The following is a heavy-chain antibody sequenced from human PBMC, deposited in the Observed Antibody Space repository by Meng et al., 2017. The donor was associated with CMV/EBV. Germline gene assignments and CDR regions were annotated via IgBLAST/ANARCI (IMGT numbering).Heavy chain of an antibody. Sequence: GESLKISCAASGFTFSNAWMSWVRQAPGKGLEWVGRIKSKTDGGTTDYAAPVKCTFTISRDYSKNTLYLQMNSLETEDTAVYYCTTDDYVSFDYWGQGTLVTVSS. CDR3: TTDDYVSFDY. CDR1: GFTFSNAW. D-gene: IGHD3-16*01. V-gene: IGHV3-15*01. J-gene: IGHJ4*02. CDR2: IKSKTDGGTT.